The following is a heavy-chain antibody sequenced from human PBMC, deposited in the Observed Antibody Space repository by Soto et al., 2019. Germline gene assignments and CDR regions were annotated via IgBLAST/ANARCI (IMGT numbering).Heavy chain of an antibody. V-gene: IGHV1-3*01. CDR1: GYTLSSNA. CDR3: ARATYTSGGSPTFAMDV. CDR2: INGGNGHA. Sequence: GASVKVSCKASGYTLSSNALHWVRQAPGQELAWMGWINGGNGHAKHSQNFQDRVTHTRDASASSAYMELSSLRSEDTAILYWARATYTSGGSPTFAMDVWGQGTTVTVSS. D-gene: IGHD3-10*01. J-gene: IGHJ6*02.